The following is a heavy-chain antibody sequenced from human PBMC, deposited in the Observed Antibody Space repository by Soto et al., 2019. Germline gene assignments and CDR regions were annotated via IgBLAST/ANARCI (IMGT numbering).Heavy chain of an antibody. Sequence: GGSLRLSCSASGFTFSTYAMHWVRQAPGKGLEYVSAVSSSGASTYYADSVKGRFTISRDNSKNTLYLQMSSLRGEDTAVYYCASRDCSGTSCRHFDYWGRGILVTSPQ. J-gene: IGHJ4*02. CDR1: GFTFSTYA. CDR2: VSSSGAST. CDR3: ASRDCSGTSCRHFDY. V-gene: IGHV3-64D*08. D-gene: IGHD2-2*01.